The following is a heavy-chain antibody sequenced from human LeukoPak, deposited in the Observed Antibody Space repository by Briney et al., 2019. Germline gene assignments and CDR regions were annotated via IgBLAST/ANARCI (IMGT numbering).Heavy chain of an antibody. D-gene: IGHD6-19*01. CDR2: FDPEDGET. J-gene: IGHJ3*02. Sequence: ASVKVSCKLSGYTLTELSMHWVRQAPGKGLEWMGGFDPEDGETIYAQKFQGRVTMTEDTSTDTAYMELSSLRSEDTAVYYCATGGGIAVQKDAFDIWGQGTMVTVSS. CDR1: GYTLTELS. CDR3: ATGGGIAVQKDAFDI. V-gene: IGHV1-24*01.